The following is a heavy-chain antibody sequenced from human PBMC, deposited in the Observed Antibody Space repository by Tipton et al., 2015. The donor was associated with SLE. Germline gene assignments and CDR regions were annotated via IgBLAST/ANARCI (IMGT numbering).Heavy chain of an antibody. V-gene: IGHV3-20*04. Sequence: GSLRLSCGASGFTFTTYAMNWVRQVPGKGLEWVSGLNWNGGDTGYADSVKGRFTISRDNAKNSLYLQMNSLRAEDTAVYYCARDVTTVTSYYFDYWGQGTLVTVSS. CDR3: ARDVTTVTSYYFDY. D-gene: IGHD4-17*01. CDR2: LNWNGGDT. CDR1: GFTFTTYA. J-gene: IGHJ4*02.